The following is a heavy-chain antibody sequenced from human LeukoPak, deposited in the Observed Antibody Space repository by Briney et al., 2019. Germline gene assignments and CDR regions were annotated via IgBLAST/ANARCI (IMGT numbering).Heavy chain of an antibody. CDR3: ARVDDRGHYYDSSGPRKLFDY. J-gene: IGHJ4*02. D-gene: IGHD3-22*01. CDR2: IIPIFGTA. Sequence: SVKVSCKASGGAFSSYAISWVRQAPGQGLEWMGGIIPIFGTANYAQKFQGRVTITADESTSTAYMELSSLRSEDTAVYYCARVDDRGHYYDSSGPRKLFDYWGQGTLVTVSS. CDR1: GGAFSSYA. V-gene: IGHV1-69*13.